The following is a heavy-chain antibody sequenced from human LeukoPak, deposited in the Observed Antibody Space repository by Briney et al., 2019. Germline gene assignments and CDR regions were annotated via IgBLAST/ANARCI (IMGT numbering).Heavy chain of an antibody. Sequence: GRSLRLSCAASGFTFSSYGMHWVRQAPGKGLEWVAVISYDGSNKYYADSVKGRFTISRDNSKNTLYLQMNSLRAEDTAVYYCAKDPMTTVTTVDSDWGQGALVTVSS. CDR2: ISYDGSNK. CDR3: AKDPMTTVTTVDSD. J-gene: IGHJ4*02. CDR1: GFTFSSYG. V-gene: IGHV3-30*18. D-gene: IGHD4-17*01.